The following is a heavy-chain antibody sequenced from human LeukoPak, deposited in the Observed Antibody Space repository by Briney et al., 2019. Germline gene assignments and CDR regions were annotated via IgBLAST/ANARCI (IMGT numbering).Heavy chain of an antibody. D-gene: IGHD3-10*01. V-gene: IGHV4-39*01. Sequence: PSETLSLTCTVSGYSISSSYYWGWIRQPPGKGLEWIGSIYYSGSTYYNPSLKSRVTISVDTSKNQFSLKLSSVTAADTAVYYCARHVVLLWFGEFPYYMDVWGKGTTVTISS. CDR3: ARHVVLLWFGEFPYYMDV. CDR1: GYSISSSYY. CDR2: IYYSGST. J-gene: IGHJ6*03.